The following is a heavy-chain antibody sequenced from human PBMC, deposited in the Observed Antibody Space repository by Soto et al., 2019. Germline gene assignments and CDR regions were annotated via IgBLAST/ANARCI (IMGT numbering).Heavy chain of an antibody. D-gene: IGHD5-12*01. J-gene: IGHJ4*02. Sequence: SVNVSFKASGGTFSSYSISWVRPAPGQGLEWMGGIIPIFGTANYAQKFQGRVTITADESTSTAYMELSSLRSEDTAVYYCAMENERWLHNPPYYVDYWGQGTLVTVSS. CDR2: IIPIFGTA. CDR1: GGTFSSYS. CDR3: AMENERWLHNPPYYVDY. V-gene: IGHV1-69*13.